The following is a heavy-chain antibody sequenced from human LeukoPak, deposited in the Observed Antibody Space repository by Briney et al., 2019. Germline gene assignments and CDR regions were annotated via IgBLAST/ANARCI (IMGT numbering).Heavy chain of an antibody. CDR1: GGSISSSSYD. V-gene: IGHV4-39*01. J-gene: IGHJ3*02. Sequence: SETLSLTCTVSGGSISSSSYDWAWIRQPPGKGLEWIGIIYYSGSTYYNPSLRSRVTISVDTSKTQFSLKLSSVTAADTAVYYCARASSSWYWVSAFDIWGQGTMVTVSS. D-gene: IGHD6-13*01. CDR2: IYYSGST. CDR3: ARASSSWYWVSAFDI.